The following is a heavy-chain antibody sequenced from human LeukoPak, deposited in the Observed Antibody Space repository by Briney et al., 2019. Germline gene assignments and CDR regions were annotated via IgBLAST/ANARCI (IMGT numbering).Heavy chain of an antibody. J-gene: IGHJ6*02. CDR2: MNPNSGNT. CDR3: ARASYYDFWSGYFNHNYYYYGMDV. V-gene: IGHV1-8*01. Sequence: ASVKVSCKASGYTFTSYDINWVRQATGQGLEWMGWMNPNSGNTGYAQKFQGRVTMTRNTSISTAYTELSSLRSEDTAVYYCARASYYDFWSGYFNHNYYYYGMDVWGQGTTVTVSS. D-gene: IGHD3-3*01. CDR1: GYTFTSYD.